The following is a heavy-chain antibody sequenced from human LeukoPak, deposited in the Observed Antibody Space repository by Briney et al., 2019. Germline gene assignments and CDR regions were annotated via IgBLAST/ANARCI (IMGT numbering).Heavy chain of an antibody. CDR3: AKARRPRGGITMPEYYFDY. V-gene: IGHV3-11*01. CDR2: ISSGGDII. D-gene: IGHD3-10*01. Sequence: GGSLRLSCAASGFTFTDHYMSWVRQAPGKGLEWVSYISSGGDIIYYADSVKGRFTISRDNAKNSLDLQMNSLRAEDTAVYYCAKARRPRGGITMPEYYFDYWGQGTLVTVSS. J-gene: IGHJ4*02. CDR1: GFTFTDHY.